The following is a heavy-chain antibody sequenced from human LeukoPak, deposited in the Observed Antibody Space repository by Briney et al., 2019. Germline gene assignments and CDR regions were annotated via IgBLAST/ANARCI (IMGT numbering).Heavy chain of an antibody. CDR3: ARVQAGTPPGDYYYYYGMDV. J-gene: IGHJ6*02. Sequence: PGKSLRLSCAASGFTFSSYSMNWVRQAPGKGLEWVSYISSGSSTIYYADSVKGRFTISRDNAKNSLYLQMNSLRAEDTAVYYCARVQAGTPPGDYYYYYGMDVWGQGTTVTVSS. D-gene: IGHD6-19*01. CDR2: ISSGSSTI. CDR1: GFTFSSYS. V-gene: IGHV3-48*01.